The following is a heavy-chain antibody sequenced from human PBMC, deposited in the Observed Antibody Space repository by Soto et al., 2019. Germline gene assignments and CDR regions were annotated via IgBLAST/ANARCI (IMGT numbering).Heavy chain of an antibody. J-gene: IGHJ4*02. V-gene: IGHV4-39*01. Sequence: SETLSLTCTVSGGSISSSSYYWGWIRQPPGKGLEWIGSIYYSGSTYYNPSLKSRVTISVDTSKNQFSLKLSSVTAADTAVYYCARERFDSSGGDYWGQGTLVTVSS. D-gene: IGHD3-22*01. CDR1: GGSISSSSYY. CDR3: ARERFDSSGGDY. CDR2: IYYSGST.